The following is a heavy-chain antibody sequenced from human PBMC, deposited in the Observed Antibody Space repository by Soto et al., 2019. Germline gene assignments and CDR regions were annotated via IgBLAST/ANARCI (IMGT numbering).Heavy chain of an antibody. CDR3: AREEA. V-gene: IGHV1-69*12. J-gene: IGHJ5*02. CDR2: IIPLFGTA. CDR1: GGTFSRFA. Sequence: QVQLVQSGAEVKKPGSSVQVSCKASGGTFSRFAISWVRQAPGQGLEWMGGIIPLFGTANYAQKFQGRVTISADESTRTAYMELRSLKAEDTAVYYCAREEAWGQGTLVTVSS.